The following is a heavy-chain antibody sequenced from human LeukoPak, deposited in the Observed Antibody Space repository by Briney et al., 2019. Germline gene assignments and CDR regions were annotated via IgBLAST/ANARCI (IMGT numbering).Heavy chain of an antibody. Sequence: PGGSLRLSCAASGFTFSTYAMSWVRQAPGKGLDWVSTISGSGGRTYYVDSVKGRFTISRDNSKNTLYLQMNSLRAEDTAVYYCAKNYYDILTAQIGWGQGILVTVSS. CDR2: ISGSGGRT. J-gene: IGHJ4*02. D-gene: IGHD3-9*01. V-gene: IGHV3-23*01. CDR3: AKNYYDILTAQIG. CDR1: GFTFSTYA.